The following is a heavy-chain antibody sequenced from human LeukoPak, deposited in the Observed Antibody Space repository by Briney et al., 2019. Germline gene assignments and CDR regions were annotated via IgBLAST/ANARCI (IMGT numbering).Heavy chain of an antibody. V-gene: IGHV1-46*01. CDR2: INPSGGST. J-gene: IGHJ4*02. CDR3: ARDFYPHAPKLDY. Sequence: ASVKVSCKASGYTFTSYYMHWVRQAPGQGLEWMGIINPSGGSTSYAQKFQGRVTMTRDMSTSTVYMELSSLKSEDTAVYYCARDFYPHAPKLDYWGQGTLVTVSS. D-gene: IGHD2/OR15-2a*01. CDR1: GYTFTSYY.